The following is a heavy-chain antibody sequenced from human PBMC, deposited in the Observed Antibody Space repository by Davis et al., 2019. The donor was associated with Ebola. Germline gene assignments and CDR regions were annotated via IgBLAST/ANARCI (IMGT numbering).Heavy chain of an antibody. CDR2: IYNSGST. V-gene: IGHV4-39*01. CDR1: GCSISSSNHY. CDR3: ARPVSPGYTYGYYYYDMDV. Sequence: SETLSLTCTVSGCSISSSNHYWGWIRQPPGKGLEWIGSIYNSGSTYYNPSLESRVTISVDTSKNQLSLKLTSVTATDTAVYYCARPVSPGYTYGYYYYDMDVWGQGTTVTVSS. D-gene: IGHD5-18*01. J-gene: IGHJ6*02.